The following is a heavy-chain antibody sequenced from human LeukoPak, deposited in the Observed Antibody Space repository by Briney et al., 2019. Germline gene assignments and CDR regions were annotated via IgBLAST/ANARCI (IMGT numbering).Heavy chain of an antibody. V-gene: IGHV4-39*07. J-gene: IGHJ4*02. Sequence: SETLSLTCIVSGGSISSSSYYWGWIRQPPGKGLEWIGSIYYSGSTYYNPSLKSRVTISVDTSKNQFSLKLSSVTAADTAVYYCARQSPEIQLLFDYWGQGTLVTVSS. D-gene: IGHD5-18*01. CDR1: GGSISSSSYY. CDR2: IYYSGST. CDR3: ARQSPEIQLLFDY.